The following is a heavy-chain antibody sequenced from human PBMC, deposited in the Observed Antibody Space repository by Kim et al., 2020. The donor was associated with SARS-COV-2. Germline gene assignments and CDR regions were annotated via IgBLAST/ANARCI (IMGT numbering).Heavy chain of an antibody. Sequence: ASVKVSCKASGYTFTSYAMHWVRQAPGQRLEWMGWINAGNGNTKYSQKFQGRVTITRDTSASTAYMELSSLRSEDTAVYYCARSRRPRTIFGVVISGYYYYYGMDVWGQGTTVTVSS. CDR1: GYTFTSYA. J-gene: IGHJ6*02. CDR2: INAGNGNT. CDR3: ARSRRPRTIFGVVISGYYYYYGMDV. V-gene: IGHV1-3*01. D-gene: IGHD3-3*01.